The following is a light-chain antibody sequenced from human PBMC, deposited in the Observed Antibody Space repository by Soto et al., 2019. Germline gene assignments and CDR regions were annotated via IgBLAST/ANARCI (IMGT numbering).Light chain of an antibody. V-gene: IGKV3-20*01. Sequence: EIVLTQSPGTLSLSPGERATLSCRASQRVSSSYLAWYQQKPGQAPRLLIYAASTRATGIPDRFSGSGSGTDFTLTISRLEPEDFAVYYCQQYGSSPGTFGQGTKVEI. CDR3: QQYGSSPGT. CDR1: QRVSSSY. J-gene: IGKJ1*01. CDR2: AAS.